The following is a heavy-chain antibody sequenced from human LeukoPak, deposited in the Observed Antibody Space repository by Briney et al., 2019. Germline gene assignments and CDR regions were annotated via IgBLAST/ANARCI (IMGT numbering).Heavy chain of an antibody. CDR3: ARVTASFGGSYFIDY. Sequence: SESLSLTCTVSGGSISSYYLSWIRQPPGKGLEWIGYIYYSGSTNYNPSLKSRVTISVDTSKNQFSLKLSSVTAADSAVYYCARVTASFGGSYFIDYWGQGTLVTVSS. D-gene: IGHD1-26*01. CDR2: IYYSGST. J-gene: IGHJ4*02. V-gene: IGHV4-59*01. CDR1: GGSISSYY.